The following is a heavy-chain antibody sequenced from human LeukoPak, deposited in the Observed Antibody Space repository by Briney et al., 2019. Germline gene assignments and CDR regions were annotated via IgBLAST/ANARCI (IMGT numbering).Heavy chain of an antibody. D-gene: IGHD6-19*01. CDR1: GFTFSNAW. V-gene: IGHV3-15*01. Sequence: GGSLRLPCAASGFTFSNAWMSWVRQAPGKGLEWVGRIKSKTDGGTTDYAAPVKGRFTISRDDSKNTLYLQMNSLKTEDTAVYYCTTDGDSSGWYADYWGQGTLVTVSS. CDR3: TTDGDSSGWYADY. J-gene: IGHJ4*02. CDR2: IKSKTDGGTT.